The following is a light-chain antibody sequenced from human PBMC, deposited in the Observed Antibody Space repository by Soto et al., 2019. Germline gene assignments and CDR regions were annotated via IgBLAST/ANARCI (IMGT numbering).Light chain of an antibody. V-gene: IGLV2-14*01. CDR1: TSDIGGYKF. J-gene: IGLJ1*01. CDR2: EVS. CDR3: TSFSSSSTPSV. Sequence: QSVLTQPASVSGSTGQSITICCTGGTSDIGGYKFVSWYQQHPGKAPKVMIYEVSNRPSGISDRFSVSKSGNTASLTISRLQAEDEAASYCTSFSSSSTPSVFGTGPKATVL.